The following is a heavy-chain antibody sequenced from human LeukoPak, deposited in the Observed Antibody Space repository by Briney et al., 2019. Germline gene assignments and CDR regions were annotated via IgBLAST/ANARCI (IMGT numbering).Heavy chain of an antibody. CDR1: GFTFSSYS. Sequence: PGGSLRLSCAASGFTFSSYSMNWVRQAPGKGLEWVSYISSSSSTIYYADSVKGRFTISRDNAKNSLYLQMNSLRAEDTAVYYCARERSTSSAAQRYFDYWGQGTLVTVSS. V-gene: IGHV3-48*04. D-gene: IGHD6-13*01. CDR3: ARERSTSSAAQRYFDY. CDR2: ISSSSSTI. J-gene: IGHJ4*02.